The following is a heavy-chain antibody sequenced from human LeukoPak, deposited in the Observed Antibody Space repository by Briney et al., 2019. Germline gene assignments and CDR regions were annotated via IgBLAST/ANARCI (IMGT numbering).Heavy chain of an antibody. D-gene: IGHD6-19*01. CDR3: ARGRYSSGWYDLPPRFRAEYFQH. V-gene: IGHV4-34*01. Sequence: PSESLSLTCAVYGGSFSGYYWSWIRQPPGKGREWVGEIIHMVSTNYNTSLKSRVTISVDTSKNQFSLKLSSVTAADTAVYYCARGRYSSGWYDLPPRFRAEYFQHWGQGTLVTVSS. CDR1: GGSFSGYY. J-gene: IGHJ1*01. CDR2: IIHMVST.